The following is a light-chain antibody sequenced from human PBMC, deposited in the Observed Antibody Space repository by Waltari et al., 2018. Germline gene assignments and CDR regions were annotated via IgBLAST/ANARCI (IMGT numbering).Light chain of an antibody. CDR3: QTGGHGTWV. J-gene: IGLJ3*02. V-gene: IGLV4-69*01. Sequence: QLVLTQSPSASASLGASVKLTCTLSSGHRSNVIAWHQQQPEKGPRYLMKVNSDGSHSKGDKSPDRFSGYSSGAEHYLPISSLQSEDEADYYCQTGGHGTWVFGGGTKLTVL. CDR2: VNSDGSH. CDR1: SGHRSNV.